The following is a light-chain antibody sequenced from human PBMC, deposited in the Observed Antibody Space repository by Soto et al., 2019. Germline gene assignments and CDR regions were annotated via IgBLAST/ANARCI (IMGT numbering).Light chain of an antibody. CDR3: QQYRNWPRT. J-gene: IGKJ1*01. V-gene: IGKV3-15*01. CDR1: QSVSIL. Sequence: EIVMTQSPATLSVSPWERATLSFRASQSVSILLAWYQQKPGQAPRLLIYGASTRAIDMPGRFSGRGSGTEFTLTISSLQSEDFAVYYCQQYRNWPRTFGQGTKVDIK. CDR2: GAS.